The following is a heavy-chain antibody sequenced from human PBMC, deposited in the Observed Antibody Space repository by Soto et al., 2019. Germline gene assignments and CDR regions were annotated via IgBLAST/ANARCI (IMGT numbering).Heavy chain of an antibody. V-gene: IGHV1-69*02. CDR2: IIPILGIA. CDR3: ARGRYSSSWYGPTGYLDY. Sequence: SVKVSCKASGGTFSSYTISWVRQVPGQGLEWMGRIIPILGIANYAQKFQGRVTITADKSTSTAYMELSSLRSEDTAVYYCARGRYSSSWYGPTGYLDYWGQGTLVTVSS. J-gene: IGHJ4*02. D-gene: IGHD6-13*01. CDR1: GGTFSSYT.